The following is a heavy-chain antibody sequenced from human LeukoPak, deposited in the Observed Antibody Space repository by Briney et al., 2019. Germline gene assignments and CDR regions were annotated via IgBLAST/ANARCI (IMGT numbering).Heavy chain of an antibody. CDR1: GGSISRYY. CDR2: IYYSGST. Sequence: SETLSLTCTVSGGSISRYYWNWTRQPPGKGLEWIGYIYYSGSTNYNPSLKSRVTISVDTSKTQFSLKLSSVTAADTAVYYCARSLYYYGSDSFDIWGQGTMVTVSS. D-gene: IGHD3-10*01. J-gene: IGHJ3*02. V-gene: IGHV4-59*01. CDR3: ARSLYYYGSDSFDI.